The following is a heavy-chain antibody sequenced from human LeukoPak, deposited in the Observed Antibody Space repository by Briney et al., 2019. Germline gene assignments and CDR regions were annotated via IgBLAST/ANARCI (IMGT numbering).Heavy chain of an antibody. Sequence: ASVKVSCKASGYTFTGYYMHWVRQAPGQGLEWMGWISAYNGNTNYAQKLQGRVTMTTDTSTSTAYMELSSLRSEDTAVYFCARRGYYVWGSYYYYYYMDVWGRGTTVTISS. CDR3: ARRGYYVWGSYYYYYYMDV. J-gene: IGHJ6*03. V-gene: IGHV1-18*04. CDR2: ISAYNGNT. D-gene: IGHD3-16*01. CDR1: GYTFTGYY.